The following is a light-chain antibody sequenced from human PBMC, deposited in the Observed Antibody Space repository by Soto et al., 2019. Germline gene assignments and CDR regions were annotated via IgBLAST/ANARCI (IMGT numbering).Light chain of an antibody. J-gene: IGKJ2*01. V-gene: IGKV2-30*01. CDR3: MESVNWPRYT. CDR2: NVS. CDR1: QSLAYSDGNTY. Sequence: DVVMTQSPLSLPVTLGQPASISCRSSQSLAYSDGNTYLNWFQQRPGQSPRRLIYNVSKRDSGVPDRFSGSGSGTDFTLKISRVEAEVVGVYYCMESVNWPRYTFGQGTKLEIK.